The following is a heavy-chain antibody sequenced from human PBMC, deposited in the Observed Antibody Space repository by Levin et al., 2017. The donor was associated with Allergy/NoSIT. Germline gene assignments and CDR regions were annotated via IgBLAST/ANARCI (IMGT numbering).Heavy chain of an antibody. Sequence: KPGGSLRLSCAASGFNFSNAWMSWVRQPPGKGLEWVGRIKSKAAGGTTDYAALVNGRFTISRDDSRTALYLQMNSLKIEDTAMYYCFWDVTPKLWTIDPWGQGTPVTVSS. CDR3: FWDVTPKLWTIDP. D-gene: IGHD7-27*01. V-gene: IGHV3-15*01. J-gene: IGHJ5*02. CDR2: IKSKAAGGTT. CDR1: GFNFSNAW.